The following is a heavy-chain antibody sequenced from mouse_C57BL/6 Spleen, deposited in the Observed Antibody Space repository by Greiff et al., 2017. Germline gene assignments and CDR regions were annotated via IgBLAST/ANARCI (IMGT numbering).Heavy chain of an antibody. D-gene: IGHD2-3*01. J-gene: IGHJ3*01. CDR3: ARGDPYDGYYPFAY. CDR1: GFTFSDYG. Sequence: VQLKESGGGLVKPGGSLKLSCAASGFTFSDYGMHWVRQAPEQGLEWVAYISSDSSTIYYADKVKGRFTITRDNANNTLFLQMTGLRSEDTAMYYGARGDPYDGYYPFAYWGQGTLVTVSA. CDR2: ISSDSSTI. V-gene: IGHV5-17*01.